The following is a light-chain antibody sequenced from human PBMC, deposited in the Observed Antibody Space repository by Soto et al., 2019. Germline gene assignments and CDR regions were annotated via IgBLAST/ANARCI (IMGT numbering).Light chain of an antibody. V-gene: IGLV2-14*03. CDR3: CSYTSSSTHV. CDR2: DVN. Sequence: QSALTQPASVSGSPGQSITISCTGTSSDVGGYNFVSWYQQHPGKVPKLMIFDVNRRPSGVSDRFSGSKSGNTASLAISGLQAEDEGDYYCCSYTSSSTHVFGCGTKVTVL. J-gene: IGLJ1*01. CDR1: SSDVGGYNF.